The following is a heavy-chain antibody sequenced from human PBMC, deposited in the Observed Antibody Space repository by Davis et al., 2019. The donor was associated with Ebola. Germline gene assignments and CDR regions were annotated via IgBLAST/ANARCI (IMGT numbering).Heavy chain of an antibody. D-gene: IGHD2-2*01. J-gene: IGHJ6*02. CDR1: GGSISSYY. CDR2: IYYSGST. CDR3: ARVAYCSSTSCPTDYYYGMDV. Sequence: PSETLSLTCTVSGGSISSYYWSWIRQPPGKGLEWIGYIYYSGSTNYNPSLKSRVTISVDTSKNQFSLKLSSVTAADTAVYYCARVAYCSSTSCPTDYYYGMDVWGQGTTVTVSS. V-gene: IGHV4-59*01.